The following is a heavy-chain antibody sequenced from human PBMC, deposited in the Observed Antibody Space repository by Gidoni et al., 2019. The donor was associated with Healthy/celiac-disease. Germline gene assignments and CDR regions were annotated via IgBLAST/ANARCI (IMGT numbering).Heavy chain of an antibody. CDR1: GFSLSTSGVG. Sequence: QITLKESGPTLVKPTQTLTLTCTFSGFSLSTSGVGVGWIRQPPGKALEWLALIYWDDDKRYSPSLKSRLTITKDTSKNQVVLTMTNMDPVDTATYYCAHRLGIAAAGTPFDYWGQGTLVTVSS. V-gene: IGHV2-5*02. CDR2: IYWDDDK. D-gene: IGHD6-13*01. J-gene: IGHJ4*02. CDR3: AHRLGIAAAGTPFDY.